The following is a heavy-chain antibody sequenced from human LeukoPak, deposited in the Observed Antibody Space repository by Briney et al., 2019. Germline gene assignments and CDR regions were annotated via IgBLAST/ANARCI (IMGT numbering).Heavy chain of an antibody. CDR3: ARGASTVTKPYYYGMDV. CDR1: GFTFSSYA. J-gene: IGHJ6*02. CDR2: ISYDGSNK. D-gene: IGHD4-17*01. V-gene: IGHV3-30-3*01. Sequence: GGSLRLSCAASGFTFSSYAMTWVRQAPGKGLEWVAVISYDGSNKYYADSVKGRFTISRDNSKNTLYLQMNSLRAEDTAVYYCARGASTVTKPYYYGMDVWGQGTTVTVSS.